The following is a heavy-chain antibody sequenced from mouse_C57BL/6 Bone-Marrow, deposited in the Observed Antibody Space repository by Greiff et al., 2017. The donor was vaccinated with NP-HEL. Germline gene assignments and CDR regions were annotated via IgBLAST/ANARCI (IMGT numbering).Heavy chain of an antibody. J-gene: IGHJ2*01. CDR3: AREGSYYFDY. Sequence: VKLQESGAELARPGASVKLSSKASGYTFTSYGISWVKQRTGQGLEWIGEIYPRSGNTYYNEKFKGKATLTADKSSSTAYMELRSLTSEDSAVYFCAREGSYYFDYWGQGTTLTVSS. V-gene: IGHV1-81*01. CDR1: GYTFTSYG. CDR2: IYPRSGNT.